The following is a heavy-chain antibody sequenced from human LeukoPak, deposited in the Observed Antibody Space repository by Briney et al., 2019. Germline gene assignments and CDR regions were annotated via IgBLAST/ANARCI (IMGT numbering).Heavy chain of an antibody. D-gene: IGHD6-19*01. Sequence: SLRLSCAASGFTFDDYAMHWVRQAPGKGLEWVSGISWNSGSIGYADSVKGRFTISRDNSKNTLYLQMNSLRVEDTAAYYCAKVRAPSGWFNSDYWGQGTLVTVSS. CDR3: AKVRAPSGWFNSDY. CDR1: GFTFDDYA. J-gene: IGHJ4*02. V-gene: IGHV3-9*01. CDR2: ISWNSGSI.